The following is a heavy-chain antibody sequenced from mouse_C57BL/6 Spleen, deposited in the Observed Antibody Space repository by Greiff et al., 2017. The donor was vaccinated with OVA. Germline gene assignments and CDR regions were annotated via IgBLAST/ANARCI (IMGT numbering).Heavy chain of an antibody. V-gene: IGHV1-80*01. CDR2: IYPGDGDT. J-gene: IGHJ2*01. CDR1: GYAFSSYW. Sequence: QVQLKESGAELVKPGASVKISCKASGYAFSSYWMNWVKQRPGKGLEWIGQIYPGDGDTNYNGKFKGKATLTADKSSSTAYLQLSSLTSEDSAVYFCARDDGCNYYFDYWGQGTTLTVSS. CDR3: ARDDGCNYYFDY. D-gene: IGHD2-3*01.